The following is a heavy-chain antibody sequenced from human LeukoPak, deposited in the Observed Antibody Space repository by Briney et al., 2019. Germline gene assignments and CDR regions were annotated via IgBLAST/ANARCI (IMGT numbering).Heavy chain of an antibody. D-gene: IGHD3-16*01. CDR1: SGFSTHYY. Sequence: PSETLCLTCTVSSGFSTHYYWNWIRQPPGKALEWIGCVSDTGRTTYNPSLKSRLTISVDTSKRQFSLTLTSLTAADTAVYYCTKGYYEPFDVWGQGILVTVSS. J-gene: IGHJ4*02. CDR3: TKGYYEPFDV. CDR2: VSDTGRT. V-gene: IGHV4-59*01.